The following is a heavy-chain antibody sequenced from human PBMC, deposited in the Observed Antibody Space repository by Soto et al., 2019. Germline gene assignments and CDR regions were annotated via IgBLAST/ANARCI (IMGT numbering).Heavy chain of an antibody. CDR2: IYHSGST. V-gene: IGHV4-30-2*01. CDR3: ASGPPLGY. Sequence: QLQLQESGSGLVKPSQTLSLTCAVSGGSISSGGYSWSWIRQPPGKGLEWIGYIYHSGSTYYNPSRKSRVTIAVARSKNPFYLKLISVAAADTSVYDCASGPPLGYWGQGTLVTVSS. CDR1: GGSISSGGYS. J-gene: IGHJ4*02.